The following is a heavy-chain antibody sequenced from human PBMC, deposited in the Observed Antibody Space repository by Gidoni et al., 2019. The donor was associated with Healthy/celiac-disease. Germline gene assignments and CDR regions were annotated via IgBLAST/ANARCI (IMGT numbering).Heavy chain of an antibody. CDR3: ATLPEDFWSGLPDL. V-gene: IGHV3-30*03. CDR1: GFTFSSYG. J-gene: IGHJ2*01. CDR2: ISYDGSNK. D-gene: IGHD3-3*01. Sequence: QVQLVESGGGVVQPGRSLRLSCAASGFTFSSYGMHWVRQAPGKGLEWVAVISYDGSNKYYADSVKGRFTISRDNSKNTLYLQMNSLRAEDTAVYYCATLPEDFWSGLPDLWGRGTLVTVSS.